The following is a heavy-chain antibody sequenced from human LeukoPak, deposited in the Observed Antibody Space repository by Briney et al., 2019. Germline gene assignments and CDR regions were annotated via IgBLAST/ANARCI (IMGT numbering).Heavy chain of an antibody. CDR2: IRGSGGTT. Sequence: QPGGSLRLSCAASGFNFSSYAMSWTRQAPEKGLEWVSGIRGSGGTTYYADSVKGRFTISRDNSKNALFVQMNSLRAEDTAVYYCAKARDYDFWSGFDSWGQGTLVTVSS. CDR1: GFNFSSYA. CDR3: AKARDYDFWSGFDS. D-gene: IGHD3-3*01. J-gene: IGHJ4*02. V-gene: IGHV3-23*01.